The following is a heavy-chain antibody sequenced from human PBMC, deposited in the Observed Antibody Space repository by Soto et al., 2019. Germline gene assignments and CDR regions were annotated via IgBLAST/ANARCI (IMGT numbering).Heavy chain of an antibody. CDR2: ISTQSGTT. D-gene: IGHD5-12*01. CDR1: GYTFTNYA. J-gene: IGHJ4*02. V-gene: IGHV1-18*01. CDR3: ARGGYKDS. Sequence: QVQLVQSGVEVKKPGASMKISCRTSGYTFTNYAINWVRQAPGQGLWWVAWISTQSGTTKYGLRLQGRVTVTTDTSTSTAYMELRNLRSDDTALYYCARGGYKDSWSKGTLVTVSS.